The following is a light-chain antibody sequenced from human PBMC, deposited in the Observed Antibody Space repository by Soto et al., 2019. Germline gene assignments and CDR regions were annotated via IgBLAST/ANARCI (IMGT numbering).Light chain of an antibody. CDR2: WAS. CDR3: QQYYSSTFT. J-gene: IGKJ3*01. CDR1: QSVLYSSSNQNY. V-gene: IGKV4-1*01. Sequence: DIVVTQSPDSLAVSLGERATINCKSSQSVLYSSSNQNYLAWYQQKPGQPPKLLIYWASTRESGVPDRFSGSGSVTDFTLTISSLQAEDVAVYYCQQYYSSTFTFGPGTKVDIK.